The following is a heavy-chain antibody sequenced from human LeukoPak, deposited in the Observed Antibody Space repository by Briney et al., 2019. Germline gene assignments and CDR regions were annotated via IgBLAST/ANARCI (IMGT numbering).Heavy chain of an antibody. CDR1: GGSISSYH. Sequence: SETLSLTCTVSGGSISSYHWSWFRQAPGKGLEWIGYMYNSGSTNFNPSLKSRVTISVDTSKNQFSLKLSSVTAADTAVYYCARLPITKRALDVWGQGIPVTVSS. V-gene: IGHV4-59*08. D-gene: IGHD3-3*01. J-gene: IGHJ6*02. CDR3: ARLPITKRALDV. CDR2: MYNSGST.